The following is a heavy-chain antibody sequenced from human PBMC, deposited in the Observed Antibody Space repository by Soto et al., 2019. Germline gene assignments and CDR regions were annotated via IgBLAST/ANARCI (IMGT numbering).Heavy chain of an antibody. CDR3: ARDLRWPASGHGFDV. Sequence: ASVKVSCKASGYTFTSYGISWVRQAPGQGLEWMGWISAYNGNTNYAQKLQGRVTMTTDTSTSTAYMELRSLRSDDTAVYYCARDLRWPASGHGFDVWGQGTMVTVSS. D-gene: IGHD2-15*01. V-gene: IGHV1-18*01. J-gene: IGHJ3*01. CDR2: ISAYNGNT. CDR1: GYTFTSYG.